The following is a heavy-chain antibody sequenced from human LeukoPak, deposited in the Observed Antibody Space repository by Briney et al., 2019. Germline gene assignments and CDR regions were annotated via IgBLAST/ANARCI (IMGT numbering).Heavy chain of an antibody. Sequence: SETLSLTCTVYGGSISSYYWSWIRQPPGKGLEWIGYIYYSGSTNYNPSLKSRVTISVDTSKNQFSLKLRSVTAADTAVYYCARVTGYVIEDNFDYWGQGTLVTVSS. J-gene: IGHJ4*02. D-gene: IGHD2-15*01. CDR2: IYYSGST. CDR1: GGSISSYY. V-gene: IGHV4-59*01. CDR3: ARVTGYVIEDNFDY.